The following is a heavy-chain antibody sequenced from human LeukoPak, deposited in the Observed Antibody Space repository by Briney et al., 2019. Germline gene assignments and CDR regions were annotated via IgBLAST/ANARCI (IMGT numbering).Heavy chain of an antibody. CDR1: GFTFSSYA. CDR3: AKASTSYSSSSPSDY. D-gene: IGHD6-6*01. Sequence: GGSLRLSCAASGFTFSSYAMSWVRQAPGKGLEWVSAISGSGGSTYYADAVKGRFTISRDNSKNTLYLQMNSLRAEDTAVYYCAKASTSYSSSSPSDYWGQGTLVTVSS. J-gene: IGHJ4*02. V-gene: IGHV3-23*01. CDR2: ISGSGGST.